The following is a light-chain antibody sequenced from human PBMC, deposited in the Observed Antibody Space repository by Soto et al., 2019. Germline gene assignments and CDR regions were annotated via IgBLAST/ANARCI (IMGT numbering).Light chain of an antibody. CDR2: EVT. CDR3: SSHAGSNNYV. CDR1: SGDIGADDF. V-gene: IGLV2-14*01. Sequence: QSVLTQPASVSGSPGQSITISCTGTSGDIGADDFVSWYQHHPDKTPKLIIFEVTYRPTGISHRFSASKSGNTASLTISGLEAEDEAFYYCSSHAGSNNYVFGTGTKLTVL. J-gene: IGLJ1*01.